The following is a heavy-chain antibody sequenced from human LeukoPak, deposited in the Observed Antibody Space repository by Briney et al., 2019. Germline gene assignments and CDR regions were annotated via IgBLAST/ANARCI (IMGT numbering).Heavy chain of an antibody. V-gene: IGHV1-46*01. CDR1: GYTFTSYY. CDR2: INPSVGST. D-gene: IGHD6-13*01. CDR3: ARVPRRYSSSWYYFDY. Sequence: ASVKVSCKASGYTFTSYYMHWVRQAPGQGLEWMGIINPSVGSTSYAQKFQGRVTMTRDMSTSTVYMELSSLRSEDTAVYYCARVPRRYSSSWYYFDYWGQGTLVTVSS. J-gene: IGHJ4*02.